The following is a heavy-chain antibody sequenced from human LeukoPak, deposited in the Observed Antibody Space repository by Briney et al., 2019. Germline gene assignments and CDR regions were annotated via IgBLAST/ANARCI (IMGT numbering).Heavy chain of an antibody. J-gene: IGHJ5*02. CDR3: AKGRLRFGEWFDP. CDR2: ISAYNGNT. Sequence: VASVKVSCKASGYTFTSYGISWVRQAPGQGLEWMGWISAYNGNTNYAQKFQGWVTMTRDTSISTAYMELSRLRSDDTAVYYCAKGRLRFGEWFDPWGQGTLVTVSS. CDR1: GYTFTSYG. D-gene: IGHD3-10*01. V-gene: IGHV1-18*01.